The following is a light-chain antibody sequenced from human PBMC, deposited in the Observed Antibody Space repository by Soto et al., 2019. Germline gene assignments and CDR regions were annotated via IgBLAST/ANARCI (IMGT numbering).Light chain of an antibody. CDR1: NIGTKN. CDR2: YDI. J-gene: IGLJ1*01. V-gene: IGLV3-21*04. Sequence: SYELTQPPSVSGAPGKTATITCGGDNIGTKNVHWYQQKTGQAPVLVIRYDIDRPSGIPERFSGSNSGNTATLTISRGEAGDEAAYHCQVWDSNSDHYVFGTGTKLTVL. CDR3: QVWDSNSDHYV.